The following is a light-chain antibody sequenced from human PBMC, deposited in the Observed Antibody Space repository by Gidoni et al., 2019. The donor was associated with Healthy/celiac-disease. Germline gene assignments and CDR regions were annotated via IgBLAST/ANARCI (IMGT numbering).Light chain of an antibody. CDR2: QSS. V-gene: IGLV3-1*01. CDR1: KLGDTY. J-gene: IGLJ2*01. Sequence: SYELTQPPSVSVSPGQTASITCSGDKLGDTYAFWYQQKPSQSPVLVIYQSSKRPSGTPARFSGSNSGNTATLTISGTHAMDEADYYCQAWDSITVVFGGGTKLTV. CDR3: QAWDSITVV.